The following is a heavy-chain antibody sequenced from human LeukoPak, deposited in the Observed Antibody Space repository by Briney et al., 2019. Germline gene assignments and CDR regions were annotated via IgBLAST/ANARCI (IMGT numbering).Heavy chain of an antibody. CDR1: GGSISSYY. V-gene: IGHV4-4*07. CDR2: IYTSGST. J-gene: IGHJ5*02. CDR3: ARDRGSSLIHHPNWFDP. Sequence: SETLSLTCTVSGGSISSYYWSWIRQPAGKGLEWIGRIYTSGSTNYNPSLKSRVTMSVDTSKNQFSLKLSSVTAADTAVYYCARDRGSSLIHHPNWFDPWGQGTLVTVSS. D-gene: IGHD6-13*01.